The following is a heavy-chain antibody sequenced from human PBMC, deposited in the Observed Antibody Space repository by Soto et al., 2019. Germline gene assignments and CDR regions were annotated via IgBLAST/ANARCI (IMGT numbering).Heavy chain of an antibody. Sequence: PGGSLRLSCAASGFTFSSYPMSWVRQAPGKGLEWVSAISGSGGSTYYADSVKGRFTISRDNSKNTLYLQMNSLRAEDTAVYYCAKVIRRNYYGMDVWGQGTTVTVSS. V-gene: IGHV3-23*01. J-gene: IGHJ6*02. CDR2: ISGSGGST. CDR1: GFTFSSYP. D-gene: IGHD3-16*02. CDR3: AKVIRRNYYGMDV.